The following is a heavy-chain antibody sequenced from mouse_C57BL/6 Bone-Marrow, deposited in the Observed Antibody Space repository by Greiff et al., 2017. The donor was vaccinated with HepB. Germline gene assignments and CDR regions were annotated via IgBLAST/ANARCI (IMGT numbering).Heavy chain of an antibody. CDR3: TAIYYGSPWFAY. J-gene: IGHJ3*01. CDR1: GFTFSNYW. CDR2: IRLKSDNYAT. Sequence: EVMLVESGGGLVQPGGSMKLSCVASGFTFSNYWMNWVRQSPEKGLEWVAQIRLKSDNYATHYAESVKGRFTISRDDSKSSVYLQMNNLRAEDTGIYYCTAIYYGSPWFAYWGQGTLVTVSA. D-gene: IGHD2-2*01. V-gene: IGHV6-3*01.